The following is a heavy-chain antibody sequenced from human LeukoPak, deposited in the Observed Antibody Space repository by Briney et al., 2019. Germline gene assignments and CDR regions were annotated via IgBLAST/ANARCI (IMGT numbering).Heavy chain of an antibody. V-gene: IGHV1-69*13. J-gene: IGHJ6*03. CDR3: ARGSRVGVVVPAAIRQPYYYYYMDV. D-gene: IGHD2-2*02. Sequence: GASVKVSCKASGGTFSSYAISWVRQAPGQGLEWMGGIIPIFGTANYAQKFQGRVTITADESTSTAYMELSSLRSEDTAVYYCARGSRVGVVVPAAIRQPYYYYYMDVWGKGTTVTVSS. CDR2: IIPIFGTA. CDR1: GGTFSSYA.